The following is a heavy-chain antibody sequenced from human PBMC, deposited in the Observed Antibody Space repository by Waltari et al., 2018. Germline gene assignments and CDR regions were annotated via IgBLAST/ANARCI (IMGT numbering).Heavy chain of an antibody. Sequence: QVQLQESGPGLVKPSETLSLTCIVSGDSISSSSYYWGWIRQPPGKGLEWIGSIYYSGSTLYNPSLKSRVTISVDTSKNQFSLKLRSVTAADSAIYYCARQGYNTGWNWFDPWGQGTLVIVSS. CDR3: ARQGYNTGWNWFDP. CDR2: IYYSGST. V-gene: IGHV4-39*01. D-gene: IGHD6-19*01. J-gene: IGHJ5*02. CDR1: GDSISSSSYY.